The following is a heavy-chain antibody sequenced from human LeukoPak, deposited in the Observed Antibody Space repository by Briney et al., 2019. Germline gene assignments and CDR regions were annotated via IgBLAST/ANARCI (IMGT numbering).Heavy chain of an antibody. CDR1: GGTFSSYA. CDR2: ISAYNGNT. D-gene: IGHD6-19*01. Sequence: GASVKVSCKASGGTFSSYAISWVRQAPGQGLEWMGWISAYNGNTNYAQKLQGRVTMTTDTSTSTAYMELRSLRSDDTAVYYCARAPYSSGGGAFDIWGQGTMVTVSS. CDR3: ARAPYSSGGGAFDI. J-gene: IGHJ3*02. V-gene: IGHV1-18*01.